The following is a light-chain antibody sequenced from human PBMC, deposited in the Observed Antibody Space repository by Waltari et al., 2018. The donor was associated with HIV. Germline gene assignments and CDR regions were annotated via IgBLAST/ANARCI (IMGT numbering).Light chain of an antibody. CDR3: CSYGGFTTYV. Sequence: QSALTRPASVSGSPGQSITISCIGTSSDVGGYSLVSWYQHHPGKAPQLLIFEDTERPSGVSNRFSASKSGTTASLTISGLLAEDAADYYCCSYGGFTTYVFGSGTKVTVL. CDR2: EDT. V-gene: IGLV2-23*01. J-gene: IGLJ1*01. CDR1: SSDVGGYSL.